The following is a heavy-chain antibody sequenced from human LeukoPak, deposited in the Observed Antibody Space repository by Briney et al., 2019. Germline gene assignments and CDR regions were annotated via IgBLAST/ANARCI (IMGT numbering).Heavy chain of an antibody. CDR2: FYHSAST. V-gene: IGHV4-59*01. Sequence: PSETRSLTCTVSGGSISSCYWSWIRQPAGKGREWIGYFYHSASTNYNPSLKSRVTISVDTPKNHFSLKLSSVPAADTAVYYCARGQWLPVFDFWGQGTLVTVSS. CDR1: GGSISSCY. CDR3: ARGQWLPVFDF. D-gene: IGHD3-22*01. J-gene: IGHJ4*02.